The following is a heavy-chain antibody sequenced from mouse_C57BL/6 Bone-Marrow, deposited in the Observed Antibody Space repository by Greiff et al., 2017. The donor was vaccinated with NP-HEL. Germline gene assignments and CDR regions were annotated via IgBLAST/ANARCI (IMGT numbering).Heavy chain of an antibody. J-gene: IGHJ2*01. D-gene: IGHD2-5*01. CDR1: GFTFSSYG. CDR3: ARHYYSNYFDY. V-gene: IGHV5-6*01. CDR2: ISSGGSYT. Sequence: EVQVVEFGGDLVKPGGSLKLSCAASGFTFSSYGMSWVRQTPDKRLEWVATISSGGSYTYSPASVKGRFTISRDNAKNTLYLQMSSLKSEDTAMYYCARHYYSNYFDYWGQGTTLTVSS.